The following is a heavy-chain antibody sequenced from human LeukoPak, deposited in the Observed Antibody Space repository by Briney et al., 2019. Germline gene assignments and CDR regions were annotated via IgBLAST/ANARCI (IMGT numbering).Heavy chain of an antibody. D-gene: IGHD1-26*01. Sequence: GGSLRLSCAASRFTFSSYWMNWVSQAPGKGLVWVSRIKSDESTTSYADSVKGRFTIYRDNARNTLYLQMNSLRTEDTAVYYCARGDGGRYGGRFDYWGQGTLVTVSS. J-gene: IGHJ4*02. CDR3: ARGDGGRYGGRFDY. CDR2: IKSDESTT. V-gene: IGHV3-74*01. CDR1: RFTFSSYW.